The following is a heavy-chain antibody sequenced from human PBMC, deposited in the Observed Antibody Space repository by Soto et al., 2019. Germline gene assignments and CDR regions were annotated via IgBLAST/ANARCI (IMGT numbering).Heavy chain of an antibody. D-gene: IGHD5-18*01. Sequence: ASVKVSCKASGYTFTSYGISWVRQAPGQGLEWMGWISAYNGNTNYAQKLQGRVTMTTDTSTSTAYMELRSLRSDDTAVYYCARIQLWLHYYYYYMDVWGKGTTVTVSS. V-gene: IGHV1-18*01. J-gene: IGHJ6*03. CDR2: ISAYNGNT. CDR1: GYTFTSYG. CDR3: ARIQLWLHYYYYYMDV.